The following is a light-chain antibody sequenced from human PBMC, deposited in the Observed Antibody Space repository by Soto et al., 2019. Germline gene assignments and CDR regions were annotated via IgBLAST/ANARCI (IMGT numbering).Light chain of an antibody. J-gene: IGKJ1*01. CDR2: DAS. CDR3: LQYNSYSRT. V-gene: IGKV1-5*01. CDR1: QSISGW. Sequence: DIELTQSPDTLSLSAGERATISCRASQSISGWLAWYQQKPGQAPKLLISDASSLASGVPARFSGSGSGTEFTLTISSLQPEDFATYFCLQYNSYSRTFGQGTKVDIK.